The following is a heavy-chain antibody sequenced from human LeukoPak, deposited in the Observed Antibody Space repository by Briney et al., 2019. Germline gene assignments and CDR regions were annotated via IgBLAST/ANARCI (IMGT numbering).Heavy chain of an antibody. Sequence: PGGSLRLSCAASGFTFSSSLMTWVRQAPGKGLEWVANIRPDGIEKYYVDSVKGRFTISRDNAKDSLYLQVNSLRAEDTAVYCCARDFAWSSSWYGIDYWGQGALVTVSS. CDR3: ARDFAWSSSWYGIDY. V-gene: IGHV3-7*01. CDR2: IRPDGIEK. CDR1: GFTFSSSL. J-gene: IGHJ4*02. D-gene: IGHD6-13*01.